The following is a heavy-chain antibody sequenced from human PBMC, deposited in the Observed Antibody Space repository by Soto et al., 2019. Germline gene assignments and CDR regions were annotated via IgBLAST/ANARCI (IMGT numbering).Heavy chain of an antibody. CDR1: GDSVSSNSAA. V-gene: IGHV6-1*01. D-gene: IGHD1-7*01. CDR3: AGTTSYQWYYMDV. CDR2: TYYRSRWYN. Sequence: QVQLQESGPGLVKPSQTLSLTCAISGDSVSSNSAAWNWIRQSPSRGLEWLGRTYYRSRWYNDYAVPVRSRIPVNAHTSKNQFSLQLTSVTPEDTAVYYCAGTTSYQWYYMDVWGKGTTVTVSS. J-gene: IGHJ6*03.